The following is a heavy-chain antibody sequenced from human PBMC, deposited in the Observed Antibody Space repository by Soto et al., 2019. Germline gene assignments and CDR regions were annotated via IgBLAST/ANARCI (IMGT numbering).Heavy chain of an antibody. CDR2: IIPIFGTA. CDR1: GGTFSSYA. Sequence: QVQLVQSGAEVKKPGSSVKVSCKASGGTFSSYAISWVRQAPGQGLEWMGGIIPIFGTANYAQKFQGRVAITADESTSTAYMELSSLRSEDTAVYYCARGPLAWFGDLPQSHFNYFDYWGQGTLVTVSS. V-gene: IGHV1-69*12. CDR3: ARGPLAWFGDLPQSHFNYFDY. D-gene: IGHD3-10*01. J-gene: IGHJ4*02.